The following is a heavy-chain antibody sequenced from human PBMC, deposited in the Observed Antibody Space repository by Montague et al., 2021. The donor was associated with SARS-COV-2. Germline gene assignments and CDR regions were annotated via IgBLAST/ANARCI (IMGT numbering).Heavy chain of an antibody. CDR1: GGSISNSIYY. D-gene: IGHD5-18*01. J-gene: IGHJ4*02. CDR2: IYYTENT. CDR3: ARPGSGYSYGSGAFDY. Sequence: SETLSLTCTVSGGSISNSIYYWDWIRQPPGKGLEWIGSIYYTENTYYXXXLKSRVTMSIDTSKNQFSLKLSSVTAADTAVYYCARPGSGYSYGSGAFDYWGQGTLVTVSS. V-gene: IGHV4-39*01.